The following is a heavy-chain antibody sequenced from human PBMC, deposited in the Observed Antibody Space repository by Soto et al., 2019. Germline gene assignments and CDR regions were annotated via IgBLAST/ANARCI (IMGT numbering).Heavy chain of an antibody. D-gene: IGHD2-2*01. J-gene: IGHJ6*02. Sequence: QVQLVQSGAEVKQPGSSVKVSCKASGGTFGSYAISWVRQAPGQGLEWMGGIIPIPGTANYAQKFQGSVTIAADESTSTAYMALSSLRSEDTAVYYCARSQGSSTSLAIYYYYYYGMDVWGQGTTVTVSS. CDR3: ARSQGSSTSLAIYYYYYYGMDV. V-gene: IGHV1-69*01. CDR1: GGTFGSYA. CDR2: IIPIPGTA.